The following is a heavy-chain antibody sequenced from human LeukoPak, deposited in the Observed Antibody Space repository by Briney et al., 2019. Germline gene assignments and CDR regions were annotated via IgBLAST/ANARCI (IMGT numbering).Heavy chain of an antibody. J-gene: IGHJ6*02. CDR1: GGSISSSNW. V-gene: IGHV4-4*02. CDR3: ARGGLEYSSGWYSSTSYYYGMDV. D-gene: IGHD6-19*01. CDR2: IYHSGST. Sequence: SETLYLTCAVSGGSISSSNWWSWVRQPPGKGLEWIGQIYHSGSTNYNPSLKSRVTISVDKSKNQFSLKLSSVTAADTAVYYCARGGLEYSSGWYSSTSYYYGMDVWGQGTTVTVSS.